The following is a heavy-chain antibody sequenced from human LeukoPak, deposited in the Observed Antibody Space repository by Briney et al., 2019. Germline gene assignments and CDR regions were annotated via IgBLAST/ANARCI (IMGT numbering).Heavy chain of an antibody. CDR1: GFTFCSYG. V-gene: IGHV3-30*02. CDR3: AKGGDGYSSIDFDY. CDR2: IRYDGSNK. J-gene: IGHJ4*02. D-gene: IGHD5-24*01. Sequence: GGSLRLSCAASGFTFCSYGMHWVRQAPGKGLEWVAFIRYDGSNKYYADSVKGRFTISRDNSKNTLYLQMNSLRAEDTAVYYCAKGGDGYSSIDFDYWGQGTLVTVSS.